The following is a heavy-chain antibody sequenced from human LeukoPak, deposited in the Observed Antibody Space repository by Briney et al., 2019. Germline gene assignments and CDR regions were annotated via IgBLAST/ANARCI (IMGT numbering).Heavy chain of an antibody. Sequence: PETLSLTRPVSLGTIRCYYWNWIRQPPGKGLEWIGYIYYSGSTNYNPPLQSRVTISVDTSKNQFSLKLSSVTAADTAVYYCARDLDAFDIWGQGTMVTVSS. V-gene: IGHV4-59*01. J-gene: IGHJ3*02. CDR2: IYYSGST. CDR1: LGTIRCYY. CDR3: ARDLDAFDI.